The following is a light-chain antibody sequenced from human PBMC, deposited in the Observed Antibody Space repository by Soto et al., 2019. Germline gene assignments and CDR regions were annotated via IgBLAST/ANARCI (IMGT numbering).Light chain of an antibody. V-gene: IGLV2-14*02. CDR3: SSYKSRSTLF. Sequence: QSVLTQPASVSGSPGQSITISCTGTSSDVGSYNLVSWYQQHPGKAPKLMIYEVSNRPSGVSHRFSGSKSGNTASLTISGLQAEDEADYYCSSYKSRSTLFFGTGTKVTV. CDR2: EVS. J-gene: IGLJ1*01. CDR1: SSDVGSYNL.